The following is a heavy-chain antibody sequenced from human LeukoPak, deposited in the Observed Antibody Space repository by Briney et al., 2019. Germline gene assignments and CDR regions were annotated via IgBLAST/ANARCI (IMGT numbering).Heavy chain of an antibody. CDR2: IDWDDDK. CDR1: GFSLSTSGMC. CDR3: ARIRTPYGSGSYYNFD. Sequence: CGPTLVNPTQTLTLTCTFSGFSLSTSGMCVSWIRQPPGKALEWLARIDWDDDKYYSTSLKTRLTISKDTSKNQVVLTMTNMDPVDTATYYCARIRTPYGSGSYYNFDWGQGTLVTVSS. V-gene: IGHV2-70*11. D-gene: IGHD3-10*01. J-gene: IGHJ4*02.